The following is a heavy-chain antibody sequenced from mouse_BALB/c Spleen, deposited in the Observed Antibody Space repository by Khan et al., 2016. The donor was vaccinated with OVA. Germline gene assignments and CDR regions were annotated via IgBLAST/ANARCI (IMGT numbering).Heavy chain of an antibody. CDR2: KVYDGSN. CDR1: GYSITSGYY. J-gene: IGHJ3*01. CDR3: VRGRRWFAH. Sequence: VQLKESGPGLVKPSQSLSLTCSVTGYSITSGYYWNWIRQFPGNKLEWMGYKVYDGSNNYNPSLKNRISITRDTSKNQLFLQLNSVTTEDTATYYCVRGRRWFAHCGRGTLVTVSA. V-gene: IGHV3-6*02.